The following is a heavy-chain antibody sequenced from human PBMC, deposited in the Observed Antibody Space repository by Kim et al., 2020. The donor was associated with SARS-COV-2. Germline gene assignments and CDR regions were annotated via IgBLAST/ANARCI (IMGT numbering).Heavy chain of an antibody. CDR1: GFTVSSNY. V-gene: IGHV3-53*04. Sequence: GGSLRLSCAASGFTVSSNYMSWVRQAPGKGLEWVSVIYSGGSTYYADSVKGRFTISRHNSKNTLYLQMNSLRAEDTAVYYCARAPLGVTTQPGWYWYFDLWGRGTLVTVSS. J-gene: IGHJ2*01. CDR3: ARAPLGVTTQPGWYWYFDL. CDR2: IYSGGST. D-gene: IGHD4-17*01.